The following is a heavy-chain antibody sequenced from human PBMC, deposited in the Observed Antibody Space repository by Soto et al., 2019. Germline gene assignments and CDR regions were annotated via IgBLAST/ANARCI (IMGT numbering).Heavy chain of an antibody. V-gene: IGHV4-4*07. Sequence: ETLSLTCSVSGDSISSYSWSWIRQPAGKGLEWLGRVYRGTSNYNPSLKSRLIMSLDTSKNQFSLNLRSVTAADTAVYYCARESLKETITMTVVIDHWGQGTQVTVSS. CDR1: GDSISSYS. CDR3: ARESLKETITMTVVIDH. CDR2: VYRGTS. D-gene: IGHD3-22*01. J-gene: IGHJ4*02.